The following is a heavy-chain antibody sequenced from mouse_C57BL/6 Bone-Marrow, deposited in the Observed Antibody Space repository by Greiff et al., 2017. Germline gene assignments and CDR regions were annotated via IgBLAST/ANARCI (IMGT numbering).Heavy chain of an antibody. J-gene: IGHJ4*01. D-gene: IGHD1-1*01. V-gene: IGHV2-5*01. CDR2: VWRGGST. CDR3: ATHYYGSSPYYAMDY. CDR1: GFSLTSYG. Sequence: VQLKESGPGLVQPSQSLSITCTVSGFSLTSYGVHWVRQSPGKGLEWLGVVWRGGSTDYNAAFMSRLSITKDNSKSQVFFKMHSLQTDDTAMYYCATHYYGSSPYYAMDYWGQGTSVTVSS.